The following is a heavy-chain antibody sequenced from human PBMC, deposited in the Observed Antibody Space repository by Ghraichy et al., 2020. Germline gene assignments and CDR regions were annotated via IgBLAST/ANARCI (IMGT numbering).Heavy chain of an antibody. CDR2: ISSSSTTI. V-gene: IGHV3-48*02. Sequence: GESLNISCVASGFTINNYAMNWVRQAPGKGLEWISYISSSSTTIYYTDPVKGRFTISRDNAKNSLYLQMTSLRDEDTALYYCARDNFDWFPLDVWGQGTTGTVSS. CDR3: ARDNFDWFPLDV. J-gene: IGHJ6*02. D-gene: IGHD3-9*01. CDR1: GFTINNYA.